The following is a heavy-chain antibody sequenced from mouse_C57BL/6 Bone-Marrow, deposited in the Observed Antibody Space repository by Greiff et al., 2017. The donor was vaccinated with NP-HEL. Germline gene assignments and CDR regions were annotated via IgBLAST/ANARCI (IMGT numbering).Heavy chain of an antibody. D-gene: IGHD2-3*01. CDR1: GFTFSSYA. CDR2: ISDGGSYT. J-gene: IGHJ3*01. Sequence: EEQVVESGGGLVKPGGSLKLSCAASGFTFSSYAMSWVRQTPEKRLEWVATISDGGSYTYYPDNVKGRFTISRDNAKNNLYLQMSHLKSEDTAMYYCARDDARFAYWGQGTLVTVSA. V-gene: IGHV5-4*01. CDR3: ARDDARFAY.